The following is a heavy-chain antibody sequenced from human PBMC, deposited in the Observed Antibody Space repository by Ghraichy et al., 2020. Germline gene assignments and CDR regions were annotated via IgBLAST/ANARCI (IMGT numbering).Heavy chain of an antibody. CDR1: GFTFSSYG. CDR2: IRYDGSNK. V-gene: IGHV3-30*02. Sequence: GESLNISCAASGFTFSSYGMHWVRQAPGKGLEWVAFIRYDGSNKYYADSVKGRFTISRDNSKNTLYLQMNSLRAEDTAVYYCAMGELAYCGGDCYRTQTHAFDIWGQGTMVTVSS. D-gene: IGHD2-21*02. CDR3: AMGELAYCGGDCYRTQTHAFDI. J-gene: IGHJ3*02.